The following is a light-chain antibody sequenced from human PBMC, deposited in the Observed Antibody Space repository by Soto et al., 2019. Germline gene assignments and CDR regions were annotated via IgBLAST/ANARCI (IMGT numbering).Light chain of an antibody. J-gene: IGLJ3*02. Sequence: QSALTQPASVSGSPGQSITISCTGTSSDVGGYNYVSWYQQHPAKAPKLMIYEVSNRPSGVSHRFSGSKSGNTASLTISGLQAEDEADYYCFSYTTSSTWVFGGGTKLTVL. V-gene: IGLV2-14*01. CDR2: EVS. CDR3: FSYTTSSTWV. CDR1: SSDVGGYNY.